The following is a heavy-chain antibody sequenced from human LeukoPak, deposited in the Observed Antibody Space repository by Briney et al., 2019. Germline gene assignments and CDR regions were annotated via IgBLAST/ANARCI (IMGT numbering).Heavy chain of an antibody. V-gene: IGHV4-59*01. J-gene: IGHJ5*02. D-gene: IGHD6-6*01. CDR1: GGSISGYF. CDR3: ARDQARYSSSFWFDP. CDR2: IYYSGST. Sequence: SETLSLTCTVSGGSISGYFWSWIRQPPGKGLEWIGYIYYSGSTNYNPSLKSRVTISVDTSKNQFSLKLSSVTAADTAVYYCARDQARYSSSFWFDPWGQGTLVTVSS.